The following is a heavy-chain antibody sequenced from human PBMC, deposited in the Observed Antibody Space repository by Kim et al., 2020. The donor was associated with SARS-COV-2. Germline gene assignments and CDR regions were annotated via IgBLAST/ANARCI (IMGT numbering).Heavy chain of an antibody. J-gene: IGHJ6*02. CDR2: INHSGST. V-gene: IGHV4-34*01. Sequence: SETLSLTCAVYGGSFSGYYWSWIRQPPGKGLEWIGEINHSGSTNYNPSLKSRVTISVDTSKNQFSLKLSSVTAADTAVYYCAREGGSGYCSGGSCPPRRYYGMDVWGQGTTVTVSS. D-gene: IGHD2-15*01. CDR3: AREGGSGYCSGGSCPPRRYYGMDV. CDR1: GGSFSGYY.